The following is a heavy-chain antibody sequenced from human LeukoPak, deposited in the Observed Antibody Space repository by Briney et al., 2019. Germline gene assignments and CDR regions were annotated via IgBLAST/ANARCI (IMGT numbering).Heavy chain of an antibody. J-gene: IGHJ4*02. CDR3: SQGTPLTTYTSGWSSNSFDY. V-gene: IGHV3-11*01. Sequence: GGSLRLSCAASGFTFSDYYMSWIRQAPGKGLEWVSTISGSAGTKYYADPVKGRFTISSNNTKDPLYLQMHSLRSDDPAVYFCSQGTPLTTYTSGWSSNSFDYWGEGTPVAVSS. CDR1: GFTFSDYY. D-gene: IGHD6-19*01. CDR2: ISGSAGTK.